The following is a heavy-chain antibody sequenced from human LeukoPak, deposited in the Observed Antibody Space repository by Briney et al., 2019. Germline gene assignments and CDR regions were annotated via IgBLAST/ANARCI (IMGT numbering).Heavy chain of an antibody. Sequence: SETLSLTCAVYGGSFSGYYWSWIRQPPGKGLEWIGEINHSGSTNYNPSLKSRVTISVDTSKNQFSLKLSSVTAADTAVYYCARGGVGYSSSWFFDYWGQGTLVTVSS. CDR2: INHSGST. D-gene: IGHD6-13*01. V-gene: IGHV4-34*01. J-gene: IGHJ4*02. CDR3: ARGGVGYSSSWFFDY. CDR1: GGSFSGYY.